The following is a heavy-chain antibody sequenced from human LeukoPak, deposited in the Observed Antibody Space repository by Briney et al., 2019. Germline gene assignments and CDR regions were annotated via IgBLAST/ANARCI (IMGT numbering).Heavy chain of an antibody. CDR1: GFTFNVFH. Sequence: PGGSLRLSCAASGFTFNVFHMNWVRQAPGKGLEWISSITSSGTYITYADSIQGRFTISRDNAKNSLYLQMNSLRVDDTALYYCARASGGWDLDYWGHGTLVNVSS. D-gene: IGHD1-26*01. V-gene: IGHV3-21*01. CDR2: ITSSGTYI. J-gene: IGHJ4*01. CDR3: ARASGGWDLDY.